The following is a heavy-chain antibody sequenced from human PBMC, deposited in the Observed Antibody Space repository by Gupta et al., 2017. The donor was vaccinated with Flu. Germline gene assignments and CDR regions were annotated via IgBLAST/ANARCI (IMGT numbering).Heavy chain of an antibody. CDR1: GGSFSGYY. D-gene: IGHD1-1*01. Sequence: QVQLQQWGAGLLKPSETLSLTCAVYGGSFSGYYWSWIRQPPGKGLEWIGEINHSGSTNYNPSLKSRVTISVDTSKNQFSLKLSSVTAADTAVYYCARGRSGARQRGLFDYWGQGTLVTVSS. CDR3: ARGRSGARQRGLFDY. V-gene: IGHV4-34*01. CDR2: INHSGST. J-gene: IGHJ4*02.